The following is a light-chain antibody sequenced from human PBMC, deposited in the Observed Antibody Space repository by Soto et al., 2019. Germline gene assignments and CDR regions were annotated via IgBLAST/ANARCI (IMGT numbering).Light chain of an antibody. CDR3: QQYGSSRT. CDR2: GAS. Sequence: EIVLTQSPGTLSLSPGERATLSCRASQSVSSSYLAWYQQKPGQAPRLLIYGASSRATGIPDRFSGCGSGRDFTLTISRLEPEDFAVYYCQQYGSSRTFGQGNKVEIK. J-gene: IGKJ1*01. V-gene: IGKV3-20*01. CDR1: QSVSSSY.